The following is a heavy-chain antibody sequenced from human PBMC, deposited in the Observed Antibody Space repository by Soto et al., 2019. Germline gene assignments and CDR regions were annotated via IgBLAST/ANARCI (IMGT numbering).Heavy chain of an antibody. CDR2: IYSSGST. CDR1: GASVSGGVSY. V-gene: IGHV4-31*03. D-gene: IGHD3-3*01. Sequence: SETLSLTCTVSGASVSGGVSYWGWFRQHSGKGLEWIGYIYSSGSTYSNPSLQSRVSMSSDTSQNQFSLKLFSVTAADTAVYYCAGITTFGVVNYGLDVWGQGTTVTVSS. J-gene: IGHJ6*02. CDR3: AGITTFGVVNYGLDV.